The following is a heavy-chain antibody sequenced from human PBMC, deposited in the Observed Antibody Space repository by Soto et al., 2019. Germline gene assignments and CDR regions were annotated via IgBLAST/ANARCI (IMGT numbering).Heavy chain of an antibody. CDR1: GFTFYSFD. Sequence: QVQLVESGGGVVQPGRSLRLSCAASGFTFYSFDMHWVRQAPGQGLEWVSVVSYDGSNQYYADSVKGRFIISRDNSKNTRSLQMNSLKPGETAVYHCEKAVTAARHWEPNVTQPGLDVWGQGPTVAVSS. V-gene: IGHV3-30*18. CDR3: EKAVTAARHWEPNVTQPGLDV. J-gene: IGHJ6*02. CDR2: VSYDGSNQ. D-gene: IGHD6-6*01.